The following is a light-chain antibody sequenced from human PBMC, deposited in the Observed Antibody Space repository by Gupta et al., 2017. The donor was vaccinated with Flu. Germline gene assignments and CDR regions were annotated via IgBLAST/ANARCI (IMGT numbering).Light chain of an antibody. CDR2: NVS. V-gene: IGLV2-14*03. CDR3: SSYTSSSTLVV. Sequence: SSDVGGYNYGSWDQHHPGKAPKLMIYNVSNRPSGVSIRFSGSKSGNTASLTISGLQAEDEAEYFCSSYTSSSTLVVFGTGTKVTVL. J-gene: IGLJ1*01. CDR1: SSDVGGYNY.